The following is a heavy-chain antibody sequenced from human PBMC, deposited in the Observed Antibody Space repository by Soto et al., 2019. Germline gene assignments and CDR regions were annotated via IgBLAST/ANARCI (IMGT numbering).Heavy chain of an antibody. D-gene: IGHD3-3*01. V-gene: IGHV6-1*01. Sequence: PSQSLSLTCAISGDSVSSNSAAWNWIRQSPSRGLEWLGRAYYRSQWYYDSAVSVRSRITVIPDTSKNQFSLQLNSVTPEDTAVYYCAKDSPDYDFWNGYYAFDIWGQGTMVTVSS. CDR1: GDSVSSNSAA. J-gene: IGHJ3*02. CDR3: AKDSPDYDFWNGYYAFDI. CDR2: AYYRSQWYY.